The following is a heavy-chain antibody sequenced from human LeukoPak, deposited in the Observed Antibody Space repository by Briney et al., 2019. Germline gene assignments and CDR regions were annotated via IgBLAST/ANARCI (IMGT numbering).Heavy chain of an antibody. V-gene: IGHV4-30-2*01. CDR2: IYHSGST. J-gene: IGHJ6*03. CDR3: ARVFLSDYYYYYMDV. Sequence: KPSQTLSLTCTVSGGSISSGGYYWSWIRQPPGKGLEWIGYIYHSGSTYYNPSLKSRVTISVDRSKNQFSLKLSSVTAADTAVYYCARVFLSDYYYYYMDVWGKGTTVTVSS. CDR1: GGSISSGGYY. D-gene: IGHD2/OR15-2a*01.